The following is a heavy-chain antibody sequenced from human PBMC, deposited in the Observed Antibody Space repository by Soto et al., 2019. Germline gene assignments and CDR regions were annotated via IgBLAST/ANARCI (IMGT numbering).Heavy chain of an antibody. CDR1: GLTFDRYG. V-gene: IGHV3-30*18. J-gene: IGHJ5*01. CDR3: VKDLLQYTVTTCGS. Sequence: QVQLVEPGGGVVQPGRSLRLSCAASGLTFDRYGMHWFRQAPGKGLVGVAAISSAGNNKYYADSVKDRFSIYRDNFNNILHLQMCSLRVEDTTVYYCVKDLLQYTVTTCGSWGQGTLVTVSS. CDR2: ISSAGNNK. D-gene: IGHD4-17*01.